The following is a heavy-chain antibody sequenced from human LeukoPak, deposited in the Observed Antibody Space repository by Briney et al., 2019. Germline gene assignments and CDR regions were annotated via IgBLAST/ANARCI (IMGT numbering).Heavy chain of an antibody. J-gene: IGHJ3*02. Sequence: GESLKTSCKNSGYSFTKYWIGWVRQMHGRGLEWMGIIYPGDSDTRYSPSFQGQATISADKSISTAYLQWSSLKASDTAMYYCARGRVVGGMRAFDIWGQGTMVTVYS. CDR1: GYSFTKYW. CDR2: IYPGDSDT. V-gene: IGHV5-51*01. D-gene: IGHD2-15*01. CDR3: ARGRVVGGMRAFDI.